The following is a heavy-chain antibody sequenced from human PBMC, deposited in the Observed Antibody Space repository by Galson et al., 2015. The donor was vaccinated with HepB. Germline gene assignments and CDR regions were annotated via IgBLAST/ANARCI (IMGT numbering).Heavy chain of an antibody. V-gene: IGHV3-7*03. Sequence: SLRLSCAASGFTFSSSWMSWVRQAPGKGLEWVAHINKDGSEKYYVDSIKGRFTISRDNAKNSLYLQMNSLRAEDTAVYYCAREKASGSTDYWGQGPLVTVSS. J-gene: IGHJ4*02. D-gene: IGHD3-10*01. CDR1: GFTFSSSW. CDR2: INKDGSEK. CDR3: AREKASGSTDY.